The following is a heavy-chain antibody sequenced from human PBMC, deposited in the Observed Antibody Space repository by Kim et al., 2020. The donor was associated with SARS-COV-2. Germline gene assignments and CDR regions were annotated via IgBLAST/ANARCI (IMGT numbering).Heavy chain of an antibody. D-gene: IGHD6-19*01. J-gene: IGHJ3*02. CDR3: ARSGWYPYDAFDI. Sequence: YADSVKGRFTISRDNAKNSLYLQMNSLRAEDTAVYYCARSGWYPYDAFDIWGQGTMVTVSS. V-gene: IGHV3-11*04.